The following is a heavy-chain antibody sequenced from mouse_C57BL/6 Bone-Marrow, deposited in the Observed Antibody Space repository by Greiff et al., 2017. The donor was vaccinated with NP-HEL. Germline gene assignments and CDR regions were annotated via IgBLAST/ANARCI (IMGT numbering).Heavy chain of an antibody. D-gene: IGHD2-1*01. Sequence: QVQLKESGAELVRPGASVKLSCKASGYTFTDYYINWVKQRPGQGLEWIARIYPGSGNTYYNEKFKGKATLTAEKSSSTAYMQLSSLTSEDSAVYFCARDEIYYGNFYWYFDVWGTGTTVTVSS. CDR3: ARDEIYYGNFYWYFDV. CDR2: IYPGSGNT. V-gene: IGHV1-76*01. J-gene: IGHJ1*03. CDR1: GYTFTDYY.